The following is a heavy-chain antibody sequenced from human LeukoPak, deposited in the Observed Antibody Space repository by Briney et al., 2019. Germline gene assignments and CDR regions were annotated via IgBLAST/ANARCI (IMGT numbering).Heavy chain of an antibody. CDR3: ASISLDTATYYFDY. Sequence: KAGGSLRLSCAASGFTFSSYSMNWVRQAPGKGLEWVSSISSSSSYIYYADSVKGRFTISRDNAKNSLYLQMNSLRAEDTAVYYCASISLDTATYYFDYWGQGTLVTVSS. CDR2: ISSSSSYI. D-gene: IGHD5-18*01. J-gene: IGHJ4*02. CDR1: GFTFSSYS. V-gene: IGHV3-21*01.